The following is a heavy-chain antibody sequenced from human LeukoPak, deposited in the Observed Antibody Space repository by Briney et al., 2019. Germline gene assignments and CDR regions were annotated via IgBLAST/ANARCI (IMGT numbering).Heavy chain of an antibody. CDR3: ARLTVVKPLDY. J-gene: IGHJ4*02. V-gene: IGHV3-7*01. CDR2: IKQDGSEK. CDR1: GFTFSSHW. D-gene: IGHD2-15*01. Sequence: GGSLRLSCAASGFTFSSHWMSWVRQAPGKGLEWVANIKQDGSEKYYVDSVKGRFTISRDNAKNSLYLQMNSLRAEDTAVYYCARLTVVKPLDYWGQGTLVTVSS.